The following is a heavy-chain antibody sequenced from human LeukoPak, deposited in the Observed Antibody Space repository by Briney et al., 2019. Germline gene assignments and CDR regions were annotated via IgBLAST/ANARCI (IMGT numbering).Heavy chain of an antibody. CDR3: ASGSGGGFDY. D-gene: IGHD3-10*01. CDR2: IKQDGSEK. V-gene: IGHV3-7*01. Sequence: PGGSLRLSCAASGFTFSSYRMSWVRQAPGKGLEWVANIKQDGSEKYYVDSVKGRFTISRDNAKNSLYLQMNSLRAEDTAVYYCASGSGGGFDYWGQGTLVTVSS. J-gene: IGHJ4*02. CDR1: GFTFSSYR.